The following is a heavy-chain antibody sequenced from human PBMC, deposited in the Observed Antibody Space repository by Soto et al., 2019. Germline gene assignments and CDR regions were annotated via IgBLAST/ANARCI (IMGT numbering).Heavy chain of an antibody. D-gene: IGHD3-22*01. V-gene: IGHV3-30-3*01. J-gene: IGHJ4*02. CDR1: GFTFSSSA. CDR3: ARLGHYDSSGSDY. Sequence: QVQLVESGGGVVQPGRSLRLSCAASGFTFSSSAMHWVRQAPGKGLEWVAVISYDGSNKYYADSVKGRFTISRDNSKNTLYLQMNSLRAEDTAVYYCARLGHYDSSGSDYWGQGTPVTVSS. CDR2: ISYDGSNK.